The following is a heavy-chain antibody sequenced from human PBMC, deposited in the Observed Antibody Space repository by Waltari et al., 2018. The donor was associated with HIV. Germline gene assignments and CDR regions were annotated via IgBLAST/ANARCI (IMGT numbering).Heavy chain of an antibody. CDR1: GGSINSYY. J-gene: IGHJ2*01. V-gene: IGHV4-4*07. CDR3: ARGTYYFDTSSGYPPLDL. D-gene: IGHD3-22*01. CDR2: ICTSGSS. Sequence: QVQLQQSGPRLMKPSETLSLTCIVSGGSINSYYWYWIRQRDGKALEWIGRICTSGSSKYTRTVKSRVSMSIATSKNQFALNRTSLTAADTAVYYCARGTYYFDTSSGYPPLDLWGRGTLVTVSS.